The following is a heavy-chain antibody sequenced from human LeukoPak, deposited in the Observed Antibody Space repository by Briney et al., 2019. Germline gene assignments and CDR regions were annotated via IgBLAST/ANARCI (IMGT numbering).Heavy chain of an antibody. CDR1: GGSISSSSYY. D-gene: IGHD6-19*01. V-gene: IGHV4-39*01. CDR2: IYYSGST. CDR3: ARRGGSGWDTFDY. Sequence: SETLSLTCTVSGGSISSSSYYWGWIRQPPGKGLEWIGSIYYSGSTYYNPSLKSRVIISVDTSKNQFSLKLSSVTAADTAVYYCARRGGSGWDTFDYWGQGTLVTVSS. J-gene: IGHJ4*02.